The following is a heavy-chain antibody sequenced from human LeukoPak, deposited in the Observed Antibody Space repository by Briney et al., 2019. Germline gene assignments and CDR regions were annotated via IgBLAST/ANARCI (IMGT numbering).Heavy chain of an antibody. D-gene: IGHD2-2*01. CDR1: GFTFSSYA. Sequence: GGSLRLSCAASGFTFSSYAMSWVRQAPGKGLEWVSAISGSGGSTYYADSVRGRFTISRDNSKNTLYLQMNSLRAEDTAVYHCAKGVVPAATRGYYFDYWGQGTLVTVSS. CDR3: AKGVVPAATRGYYFDY. V-gene: IGHV3-23*01. CDR2: ISGSGGST. J-gene: IGHJ4*02.